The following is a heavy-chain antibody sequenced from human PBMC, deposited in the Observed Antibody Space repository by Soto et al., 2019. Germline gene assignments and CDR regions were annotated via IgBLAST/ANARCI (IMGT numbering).Heavy chain of an antibody. J-gene: IGHJ4*02. CDR2: INHSGSS. V-gene: IGHV4-34*09. CDR3: ARDRGYGFDY. CDR1: GLYFSNYT. D-gene: IGHD6-25*01. Sequence: SEPLSLTCAVYGLYFSNYTWSWFRQPPGKGMGRTGEINHSGSSSYYPSLESRVTMSVDTSKNQFSLKLSSVTDADTAVYYCARDRGYGFDYWGQGTLVNVSS.